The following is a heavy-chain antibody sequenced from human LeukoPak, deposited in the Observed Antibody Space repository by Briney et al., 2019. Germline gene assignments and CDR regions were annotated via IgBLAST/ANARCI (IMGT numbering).Heavy chain of an antibody. CDR2: INHIGST. CDR3: ASHGTLMVRGVHVIGSFDY. D-gene: IGHD3-10*01. CDR1: GGSFSGYY. J-gene: IGHJ4*02. Sequence: PSETLSLTCAVYGGSFSGYYWSWIRQPPGKGLEWIGEINHIGSTNYNPSLRSRVTISVDTSKNQFSLKLSSGPAADPAVYYCASHGTLMVRGVHVIGSFDYWGQGTLVPVS. V-gene: IGHV4-34*01.